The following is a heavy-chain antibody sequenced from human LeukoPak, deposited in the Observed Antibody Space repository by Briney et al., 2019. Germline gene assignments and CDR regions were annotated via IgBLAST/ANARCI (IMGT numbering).Heavy chain of an antibody. V-gene: IGHV4-59*01. CDR2: IYYSGST. J-gene: IGHJ3*02. CDR1: GGSISSYY. Sequence: NPSETLSLTCTVSGGSISSYYWSWIRQPPGKGLEWIGYIYYSGSTNYNPSLKSRVTISVDTSKKQFSLKLSSVTAADTAVYYCARGGRYPSDAFDIWGQGTMVTVSS. CDR3: ARGGRYPSDAFDI. D-gene: IGHD3-16*02.